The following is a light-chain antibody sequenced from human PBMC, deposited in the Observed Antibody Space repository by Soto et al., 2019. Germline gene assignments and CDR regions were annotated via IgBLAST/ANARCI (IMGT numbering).Light chain of an antibody. CDR1: QSVSYN. CDR3: QQYKNWPQLT. CDR2: GAF. Sequence: EIVMTQSPATLSVSPGETATLSCRASQSVSYNLSWYQQKPGQGPRLLIYGAFTRATGLPARFSGSGSGTEFTLTIRSLQSEDFAVYYCQQYKNWPQLTFGGGNKVEIK. J-gene: IGKJ4*01. V-gene: IGKV3-15*01.